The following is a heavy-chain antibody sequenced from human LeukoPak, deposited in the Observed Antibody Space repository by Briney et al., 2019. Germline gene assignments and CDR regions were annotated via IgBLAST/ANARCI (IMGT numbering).Heavy chain of an antibody. CDR2: ISHDGSNK. J-gene: IGHJ4*02. Sequence: GTSLRLSCAASGFTFSSYAMHWVRKAPGKGLEWVTIISHDGSNKYYPDSVKGRFTISRDNSKSTLYLQMNSLRAEDTAVYYCAKDGLPYSGSRYYFDYWGQGTLVTVSS. CDR1: GFTFSSYA. D-gene: IGHD1-26*01. V-gene: IGHV3-30*18. CDR3: AKDGLPYSGSRYYFDY.